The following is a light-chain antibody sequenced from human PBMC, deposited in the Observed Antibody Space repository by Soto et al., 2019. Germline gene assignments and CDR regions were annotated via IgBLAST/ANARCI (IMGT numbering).Light chain of an antibody. CDR1: QSISRY. CDR2: DAS. Sequence: EIVLTQSPATLSLSPGDRATLSCRASQSISRYLAWYQEKLGQAPRLLIYDASNRATGIPARFSGSGSGTDFTLPISSLEPEDFAVYYCQQRSDWRITFGQGTKLEIK. V-gene: IGKV3-11*01. J-gene: IGKJ2*01. CDR3: QQRSDWRIT.